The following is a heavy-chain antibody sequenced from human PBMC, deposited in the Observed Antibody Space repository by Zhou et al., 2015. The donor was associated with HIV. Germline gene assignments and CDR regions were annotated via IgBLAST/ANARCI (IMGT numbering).Heavy chain of an antibody. CDR1: GGTFSSYA. Sequence: QVQLVQSGAEVKKPGSSVKVSCKASGGTFSSYAISWVRQAPGQGLEWMGGIIPIFGTANYAQKFQGRVTITADESTSTAYMELSSLRSEDTAVYYCARGLKRYGSGSIYYYYGMDVVGPRDHGHRLL. D-gene: IGHD3-10*01. CDR3: ARGLKRYGSGSIYYYYGMDV. V-gene: IGHV1-69*01. J-gene: IGHJ6*02. CDR2: IIPIFGTA.